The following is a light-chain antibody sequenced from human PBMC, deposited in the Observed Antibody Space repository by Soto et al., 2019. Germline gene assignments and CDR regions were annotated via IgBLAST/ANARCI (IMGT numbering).Light chain of an antibody. V-gene: IGKV4-1*01. J-gene: IGKJ4*01. CDR2: WAS. CDR1: QSVLYSSNNKNY. CDR3: QQYYNSPLT. Sequence: DIVMTQSPDSLAVSLGERATINCKSSQSVLYSSNNKNYLAWYQQKPGQPPKLLIYWASTRESGVPDRFGGSGSGTDFTLTISSLQAEDVAVYYCQQYYNSPLTFGGGTKVDIK.